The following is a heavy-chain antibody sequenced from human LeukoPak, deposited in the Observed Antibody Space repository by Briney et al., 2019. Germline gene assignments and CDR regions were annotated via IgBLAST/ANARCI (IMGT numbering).Heavy chain of an antibody. CDR2: IRSKAYRGTT. Sequence: GGSLRLSCTGSGFTFGDHAMSWDRQAPGEGLEWVGFIRSKAYRGTTEYAASVRGRFTISRDDSASIAYLQMSSLKTEDTAVYYCARGPIQLWIHNAMDVWGQGTTVTVSS. J-gene: IGHJ6*02. CDR1: GFTFGDHA. CDR3: ARGPIQLWIHNAMDV. V-gene: IGHV3-49*04. D-gene: IGHD5-18*01.